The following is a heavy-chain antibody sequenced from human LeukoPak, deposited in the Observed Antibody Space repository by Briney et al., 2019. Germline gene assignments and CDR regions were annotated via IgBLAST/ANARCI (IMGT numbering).Heavy chain of an antibody. J-gene: IGHJ5*02. CDR3: ARDRSGSYPNWFDP. V-gene: IGHV3-23*01. CDR1: GFTFSSYG. Sequence: GGSLRLSCAASGFTFSSYGMSWVRQAPGKGLEWVSAITGNGANTFYADSVKGRFTISRDNSKNTMYLQMNSLRAEDTALYYCARDRSGSYPNWFDPWGQGTLVTVSS. D-gene: IGHD3-10*01. CDR2: ITGNGANT.